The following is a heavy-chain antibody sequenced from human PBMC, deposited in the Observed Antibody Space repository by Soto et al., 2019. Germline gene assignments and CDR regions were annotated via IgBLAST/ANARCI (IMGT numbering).Heavy chain of an antibody. V-gene: IGHV2-26*01. D-gene: IGHD6-13*01. J-gene: IGHJ5*02. CDR3: AATYSTSWYWFDP. CDR1: GFSLSNAGLG. CDR2: IFSNDEK. Sequence: QVTVKESGPVLVKPTETLTLTCTVSGFSLSNAGLGVSWIRQPPGKALEWLAHIFSNDEKSYSTSLKSRLTNSKYISKSQVVLTMTNMDPVDTATYYCAATYSTSWYWFDPWGQGTLVTVSS.